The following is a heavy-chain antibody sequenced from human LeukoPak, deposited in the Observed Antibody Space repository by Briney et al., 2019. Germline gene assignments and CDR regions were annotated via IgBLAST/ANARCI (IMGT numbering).Heavy chain of an antibody. J-gene: IGHJ4*02. CDR3: ARDRIVVPAAIYFDY. V-gene: IGHV3-7*01. D-gene: IGHD2-2*02. CDR1: GFTFSDYW. Sequence: GGSLRLSCAASGFTFSDYWMSWVRHVPGKGLEWVANKKQDGSEKYYVDSVKGRFTISRDNAKNSLYLQVNSLRAEDTAVYYCARDRIVVPAAIYFDYWGQGTLVTVSS. CDR2: KKQDGSEK.